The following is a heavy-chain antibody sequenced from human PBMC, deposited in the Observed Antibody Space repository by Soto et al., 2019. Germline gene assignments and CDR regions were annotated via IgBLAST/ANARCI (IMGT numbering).Heavy chain of an antibody. CDR1: GYTLTNYG. V-gene: IGHV1-18*01. Sequence: QVQLVQSGDEVKKTGASVKVSCRASGYTLTNYGISWVRQAPGQGLFWMGGISGHNGNTPYAQNVQGRLTLTIDTSTTTAYMELMSLKIDDTAMYSCVRDWQLSPCGQGTLVTVSS. D-gene: IGHD1-1*01. CDR2: ISGHNGNT. J-gene: IGHJ1*01. CDR3: VRDWQLSP.